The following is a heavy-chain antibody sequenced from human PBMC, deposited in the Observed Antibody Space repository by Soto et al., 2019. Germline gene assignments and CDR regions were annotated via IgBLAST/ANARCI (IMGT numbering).Heavy chain of an antibody. Sequence: ASVKVSCKASGYTFTSYYIHWVRQAPGQGLEWMGIINPSGGSTSYAQKFQGRVTMTSDTSTSTVYMELRRLRSEDTAVYYCARGFNGSGYYLYYYGMDVWGPGTTVTVSS. V-gene: IGHV1-46*01. J-gene: IGHJ6*02. D-gene: IGHD3-22*01. CDR1: GYTFTSYY. CDR3: ARGFNGSGYYLYYYGMDV. CDR2: INPSGGST.